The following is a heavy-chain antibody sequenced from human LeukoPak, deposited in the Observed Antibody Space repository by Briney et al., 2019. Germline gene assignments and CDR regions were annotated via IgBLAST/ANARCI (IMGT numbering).Heavy chain of an antibody. V-gene: IGHV3-48*01. CDR2: ISDSSTTI. CDR3: ARDRGGAYDFWSGYYTGCFDY. J-gene: IGHJ4*02. Sequence: GGSLRLSCAASGFTFSSYNMNWVRQAPGKGLEWVSYISDSSTTIYYADSVKGRFTISRDNAKNSLYLQMNSLRAEDTAVYYCARDRGGAYDFWSGYYTGCFDYWGQGTLVPVSS. CDR1: GFTFSSYN. D-gene: IGHD3-3*01.